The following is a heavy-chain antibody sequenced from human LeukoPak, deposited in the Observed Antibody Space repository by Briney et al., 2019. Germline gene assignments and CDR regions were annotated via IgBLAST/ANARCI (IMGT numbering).Heavy chain of an antibody. CDR2: VYYTGNL. CDR3: ARGSAPGTGPPSLDS. J-gene: IGHJ4*02. V-gene: IGHV4-59*01. CDR1: GGSIGKYH. D-gene: IGHD6-13*01. Sequence: KSSETLSLTCSVSGGSIGKYHWTWIRQPPGKRLEWIGYVYYTGNLNYNPSLDHRVSLSIDTSKNQFSLSLSSVTAADTAVYYCARGSAPGTGPPSLDSWGQGTLVTVSS.